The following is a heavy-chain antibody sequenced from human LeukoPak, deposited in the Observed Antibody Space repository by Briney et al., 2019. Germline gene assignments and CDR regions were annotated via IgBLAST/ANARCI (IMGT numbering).Heavy chain of an antibody. CDR1: GYTFTSYD. CDR3: ARDQYCSSTSCYTRWFDP. D-gene: IGHD2-2*02. Sequence: ASVKVSCKASGYTFTSYDINWVRQATGQGLEWMGWMNPNSGNTGYAQKFQGRVTMTTDTSTSTAYMELRSLRSDDTAVYYCARDQYCSSTSCYTRWFDPWGQGTLVTVSS. CDR2: MNPNSGNT. V-gene: IGHV1-8*01. J-gene: IGHJ5*02.